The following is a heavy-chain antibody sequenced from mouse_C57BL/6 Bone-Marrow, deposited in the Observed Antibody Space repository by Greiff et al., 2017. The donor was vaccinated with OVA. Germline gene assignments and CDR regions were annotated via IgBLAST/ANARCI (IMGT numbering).Heavy chain of an antibody. CDR1: GYSITSGYD. J-gene: IGHJ2*01. Sequence: EVHLVESGPGMVKPSQSLSLTCTVTGYSITSGYDWHWIRHFPGNKLEWMGYISYSGSTNYNPSLKSRISITHDTSKNHFFLKLNSVTTEDTATYYCARELRFYYFDYWGQGTTLIVSS. D-gene: IGHD1-1*01. CDR3: ARELRFYYFDY. CDR2: ISYSGST. V-gene: IGHV3-1*01.